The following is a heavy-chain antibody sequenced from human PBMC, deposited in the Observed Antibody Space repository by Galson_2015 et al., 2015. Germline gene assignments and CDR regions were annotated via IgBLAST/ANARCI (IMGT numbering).Heavy chain of an antibody. CDR1: GYSFTSYW. CDR3: VRPGPRYYYMDV. V-gene: IGHV5-10-1*01. J-gene: IGHJ6*03. D-gene: IGHD7-27*01. Sequence: QSGAEVKKPGESLRISCKGSGYSFTSYWINWVRQMPGKGLEWMGNIDPSDSRTKYSPSFQGHVTISLDKSINTAYLQWRSLKASDTAMYYCVRPGPRYYYMDVWGKGTTVTVSS. CDR2: IDPSDSRT.